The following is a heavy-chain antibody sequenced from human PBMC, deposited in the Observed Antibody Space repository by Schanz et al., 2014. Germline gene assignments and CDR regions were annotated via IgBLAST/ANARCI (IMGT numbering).Heavy chain of an antibody. J-gene: IGHJ5*02. CDR2: ISPSSGGT. V-gene: IGHV1-2*06. CDR1: GYRFIGYY. CDR3: ARESVSRTRLFDP. D-gene: IGHD3-3*01. Sequence: QVLLVQSGAEVKKPGASVKVSCQASGYRFIGYYVHWVRQAPGQGLEWMGRISPSSGGTNYAQNFQGRVTMTKDTSINTVYMELSTLTSDDTAVYYCARESVSRTRLFDPWGQGTLVTVSS.